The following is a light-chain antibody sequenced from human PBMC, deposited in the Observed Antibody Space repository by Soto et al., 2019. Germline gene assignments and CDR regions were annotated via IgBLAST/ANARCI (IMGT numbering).Light chain of an antibody. J-gene: IGKJ1*01. CDR2: DAS. CDR3: QQYVSSPPSWT. CDR1: QSVSSSY. Sequence: ETVLTQSPGTLSLSPGERATLSCRASQSVSSSYLAWYQQKPGQAPRLLIYDASSRATGIPDRFSGSGSGTDFTLTISRLEHEDFAVYYCQQYVSSPPSWTFGQGTKVEIK. V-gene: IGKV3-20*01.